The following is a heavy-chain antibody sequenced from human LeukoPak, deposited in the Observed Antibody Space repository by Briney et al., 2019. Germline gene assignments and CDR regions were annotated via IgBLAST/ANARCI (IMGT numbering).Heavy chain of an antibody. D-gene: IGHD6-19*01. CDR3: ARGGWAAMSWFDP. V-gene: IGHV3-21*01. CDR1: GFTFSSYS. CDR2: ISSSSSYI. Sequence: GGSLRLSCAASGFTFSSYSMNWVRQAPGKGLEWVSSISSSSSYIYCADSVKGRFTISRDNAKSSLYLQMNSLRAEDTAVYYCARGGWAAMSWFDPWGQGTLVTVSS. J-gene: IGHJ5*02.